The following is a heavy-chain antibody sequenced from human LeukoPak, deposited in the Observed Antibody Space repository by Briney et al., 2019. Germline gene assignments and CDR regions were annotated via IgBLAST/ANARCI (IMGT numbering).Heavy chain of an antibody. Sequence: GASVKVSCKASGYTFTSYAMHWVRQAPGQRLEWIGWINAGNGNTKYSQKFQGRVTITRDTSASTAYMELSSLRSEDTAVYYCARVLVVVAATHAFDIWGQGTMVTVSS. CDR1: GYTFTSYA. D-gene: IGHD2-15*01. CDR3: ARVLVVVAATHAFDI. J-gene: IGHJ3*02. CDR2: INAGNGNT. V-gene: IGHV1-3*01.